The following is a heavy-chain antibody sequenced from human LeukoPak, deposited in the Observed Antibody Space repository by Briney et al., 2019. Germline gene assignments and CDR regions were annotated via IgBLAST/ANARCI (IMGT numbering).Heavy chain of an antibody. CDR3: ARHSSKWELRVWYFDL. J-gene: IGHJ2*01. V-gene: IGHV4-38-2*02. D-gene: IGHD1-26*01. CDR2: IYHTGET. CDR1: GYSISSGYY. Sequence: SETLSLTCTVAGYSISSGYYWGWLRQSPGKGLEWIASIYHTGETHYHPSLKSRVFISVDTSKNQFSLKLSSVTAADTAVYYCARHSSKWELRVWYFDLWGRGTLVTVSS.